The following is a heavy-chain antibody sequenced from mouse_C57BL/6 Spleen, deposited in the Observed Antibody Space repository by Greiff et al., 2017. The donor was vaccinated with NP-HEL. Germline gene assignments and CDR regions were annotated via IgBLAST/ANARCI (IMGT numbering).Heavy chain of an antibody. V-gene: IGHV1-52*01. D-gene: IGHD2-4*01. CDR1: GYTFTSYW. Sequence: QVQLQQSGAELVRPGSSVKLSCKASGYTFTSYWMHWVKQRPIQGLEWIGNIDPSDSETHYNQKFKDKATLTVDKSSSTAYMQLSSLTSEDSAVYYCARGDDYDSYYFDYWGQGTTLTVSS. CDR3: ARGDDYDSYYFDY. CDR2: IDPSDSET. J-gene: IGHJ2*01.